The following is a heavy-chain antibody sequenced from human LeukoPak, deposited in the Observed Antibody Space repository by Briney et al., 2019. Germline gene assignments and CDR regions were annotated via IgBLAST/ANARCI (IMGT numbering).Heavy chain of an antibody. D-gene: IGHD3-22*01. CDR2: ISAYNGNT. Sequence: ASVKVSCKASGYTFTSYGISWVRQAPGQGLEWMGWISAYNGNTNYAQKLQVRVTMTTDTSTSTAYMELRSLTSDDTAVYYCATWGRDSSGYYYDPTLDSWGQGTLVTVSS. V-gene: IGHV1-18*01. CDR3: ATWGRDSSGYYYDPTLDS. J-gene: IGHJ4*02. CDR1: GYTFTSYG.